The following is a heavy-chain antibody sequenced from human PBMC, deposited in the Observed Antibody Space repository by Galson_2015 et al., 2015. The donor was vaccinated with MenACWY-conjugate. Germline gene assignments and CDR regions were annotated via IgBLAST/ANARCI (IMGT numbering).Heavy chain of an antibody. CDR3: ARVYSGSPDYGMDV. Sequence: SLRLSCAASGSTFSKCVMSWVRQAPGKGLDWVAVISYDGSNKYYADSVKGRFTISRDKNTLYLEMISLRGEDTAVYYCARVYSGSPDYGMDVWGQGTTVTVSS. J-gene: IGHJ6*02. CDR2: ISYDGSNK. D-gene: IGHD1-26*01. V-gene: IGHV3-30*03. CDR1: GSTFSKCV.